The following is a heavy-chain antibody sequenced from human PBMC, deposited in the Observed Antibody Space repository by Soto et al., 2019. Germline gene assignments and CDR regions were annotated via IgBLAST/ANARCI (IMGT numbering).Heavy chain of an antibody. CDR1: GGSIISDY. J-gene: IGHJ5*02. D-gene: IGHD3-3*01. Sequence: ASETLSLTCTVSGGSIISDYWSWILQPPGKELEWIGYIYYSGITNYNPSLKSRVTISVDTSKNKFSLELSSVTAADTAVYYCARSYDFWSGYPFDPWGQGTLVTVSS. CDR3: ARSYDFWSGYPFDP. V-gene: IGHV4-59*08. CDR2: IYYSGIT.